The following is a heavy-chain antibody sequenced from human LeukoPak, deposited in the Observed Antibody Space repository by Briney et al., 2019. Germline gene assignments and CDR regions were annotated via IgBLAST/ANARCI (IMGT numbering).Heavy chain of an antibody. CDR2: INPNSGGT. V-gene: IGHV1-2*02. Sequence: ASVKVSCKASGYTFTGYYMHWVRQAPGQGLEWMGWINPNSGGTNYAQKLQGRVTMTTDTSTNTAYMELRSLRSDDTAVYYCARKSGGYYFMDVWGKGTTVTVSS. J-gene: IGHJ6*03. CDR1: GYTFTGYY. CDR3: ARKSGGYYFMDV. D-gene: IGHD3-10*01.